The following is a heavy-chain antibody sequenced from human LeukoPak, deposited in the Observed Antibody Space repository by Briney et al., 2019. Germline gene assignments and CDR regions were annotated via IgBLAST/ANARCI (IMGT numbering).Heavy chain of an antibody. CDR2: ISSSGSTI. J-gene: IGHJ4*02. D-gene: IGHD2-15*01. CDR3: TVAARNGGFDY. CDR1: GFTFSSYE. Sequence: GGSLRLSCAASGFTFSSYEMNWVRQAPGKGLEWVSYISSSGSTIYYADSVKGRFTISRDNSKNTLYLQMNSLRAEDTAVYYCTVAARNGGFDYWGRGTLVTVSS. V-gene: IGHV3-48*03.